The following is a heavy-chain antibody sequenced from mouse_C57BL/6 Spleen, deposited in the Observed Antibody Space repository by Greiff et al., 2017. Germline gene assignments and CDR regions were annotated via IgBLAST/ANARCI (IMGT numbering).Heavy chain of an antibody. CDR2: IDPSDSYT. CDR1: GYTFTSYW. CDR3: ARRGDSVVADYAMDY. Sequence: QVQLQQPGAELVMPGASVKLSCKASGYTFTSYWMHWVKQRPGQGLEWIGEIDPSDSYTNYNQKFKGKSTLTVDKSSSTAYMQLSSLTSEDSAVYYCARRGDSVVADYAMDYWGQGTSVTVSS. J-gene: IGHJ4*01. V-gene: IGHV1-69*01. D-gene: IGHD1-1*01.